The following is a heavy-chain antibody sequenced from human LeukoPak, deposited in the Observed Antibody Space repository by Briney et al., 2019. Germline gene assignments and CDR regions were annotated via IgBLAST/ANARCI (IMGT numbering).Heavy chain of an antibody. CDR2: ISSSSSYI. Sequence: GGSLRLSCAASGFTFSSYSMNWVRQAPGKGLEWVSSISSSSSYIYYADSVKGRFTISRDNAKNSLYLQMNSPRAEDTAVYYCARDKSGYSYGYYFDYWGQGTLVTVSS. CDR3: ARDKSGYSYGYYFDY. J-gene: IGHJ4*02. CDR1: GFTFSSYS. D-gene: IGHD5-18*01. V-gene: IGHV3-21*01.